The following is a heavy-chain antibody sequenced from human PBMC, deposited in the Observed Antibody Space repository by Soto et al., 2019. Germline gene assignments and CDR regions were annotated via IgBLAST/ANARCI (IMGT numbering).Heavy chain of an antibody. Sequence: SEALSLTCTVSGGSISSGDYYWSWIRQPPGKGLEWIGYIYYSGSTYYNPSLKSRVTISVDTSKNQFSLKLSSVTAADTAVYYCARGVVVPAAMFAHYYYGMDVWGQGTTVTVSS. CDR1: GGSISSGDYY. V-gene: IGHV4-30-4*01. CDR3: ARGVVVPAAMFAHYYYGMDV. D-gene: IGHD2-2*01. J-gene: IGHJ6*02. CDR2: IYYSGST.